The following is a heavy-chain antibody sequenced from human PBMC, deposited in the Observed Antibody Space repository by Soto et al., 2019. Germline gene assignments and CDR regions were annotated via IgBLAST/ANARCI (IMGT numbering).Heavy chain of an antibody. V-gene: IGHV1-18*04. CDR1: GYTFTSYG. CDR3: ALDDLSSSSGHPHMDNWFDP. Sequence: QVQLVQSGAEVKKPGASVKVSCKASGYTFTSYGISWVRQAPGQGLEWMGWISAYNGNTNYAQKLQGRVTMTTDTSTSTAYMELRSLRSGDTAVYSCALDDLSSSSGHPHMDNWFDPWGQGTLDTFAS. D-gene: IGHD6-13*01. CDR2: ISAYNGNT. J-gene: IGHJ5*02.